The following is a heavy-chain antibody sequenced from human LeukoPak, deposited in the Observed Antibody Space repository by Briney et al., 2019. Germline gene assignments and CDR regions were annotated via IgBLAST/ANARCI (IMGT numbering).Heavy chain of an antibody. CDR1: GGTFSSYA. J-gene: IGHJ6*03. D-gene: IGHD5-18*01. CDR2: IIPIFGTA. V-gene: IGHV1-69*05. Sequence: ASVKVSCKASGGTFSSYAISWVRQAPGQGLEWMGGIIPIFGTANYAQKFQGRVTITTGESTSTAYMELSSLRSEDTAVYYCARCGYSYGYWYYYYMDVWGKGTRSPSP. CDR3: ARCGYSYGYWYYYYMDV.